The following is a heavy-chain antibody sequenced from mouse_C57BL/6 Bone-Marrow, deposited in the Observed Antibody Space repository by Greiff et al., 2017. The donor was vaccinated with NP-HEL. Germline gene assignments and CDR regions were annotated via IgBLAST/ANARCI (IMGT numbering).Heavy chain of an antibody. J-gene: IGHJ2*01. CDR1: GYTFTSYG. Sequence: QVHVKQSGAELARPGASVKLSCKASGYTFTSYGISWVKQRTGQGLEWIGEIYPSSGNTYYNEKFKGKATLTADKSSSTAYMELHSLTSEDSAVYFCARFYDYDGVYWGQGTTLTVSA. D-gene: IGHD2-4*01. V-gene: IGHV1-81*01. CDR2: IYPSSGNT. CDR3: ARFYDYDGVY.